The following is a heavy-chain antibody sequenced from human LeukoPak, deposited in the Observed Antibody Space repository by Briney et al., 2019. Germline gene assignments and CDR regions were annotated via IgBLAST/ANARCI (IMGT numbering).Heavy chain of an antibody. J-gene: IGHJ4*02. V-gene: IGHV3-23*01. CDR2: FCGSGGST. CDR1: GFTFSSYA. CDR3: TKDLEGDSHASRTYNC. Sequence: GGSLRLSCAGSGFTFSSYAMSWVRQAPGKGLEWVSAFCGSGGSTYYADSVKGRFTVSRDNSENTLYLQMNSLRAGDTAVYPCTKDLEGDSHASRTYNCWSQGSLLTVSS. D-gene: IGHD3-16*01.